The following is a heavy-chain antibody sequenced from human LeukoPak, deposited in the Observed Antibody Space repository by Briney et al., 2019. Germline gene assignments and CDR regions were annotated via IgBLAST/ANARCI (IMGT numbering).Heavy chain of an antibody. CDR1: GGSINSGTYY. V-gene: IGHV4-61*02. CDR2: MYTSGST. Sequence: SQTLSLTCTVSGGSINSGTYYWTWIRQPAGKGLEWIGRMYTSGSTNYNPSLKGRVTMSVDTSKNQFSLKLSSVTAADTAAYYCAREGQLVALNYYYYYTMDVWGQGTTVTVSS. D-gene: IGHD6-6*01. CDR3: AREGQLVALNYYYYYTMDV. J-gene: IGHJ6*02.